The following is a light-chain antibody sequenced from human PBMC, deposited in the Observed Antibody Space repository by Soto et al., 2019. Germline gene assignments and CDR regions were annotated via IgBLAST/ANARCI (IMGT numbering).Light chain of an antibody. CDR3: KQYGRSPPFT. CDR1: QSVSSNY. J-gene: IGKJ2*01. V-gene: IGKV3-20*01. Sequence: IVLTQSPGTLSLSPGERATLSCRASQSVSSNYIAWYQQKLGQAPRLLIYGASSRATGIPDRFSGSGSGTDFTLTISRLEPEDFAVYFCKQYGRSPPFTFGQGTKVDIK. CDR2: GAS.